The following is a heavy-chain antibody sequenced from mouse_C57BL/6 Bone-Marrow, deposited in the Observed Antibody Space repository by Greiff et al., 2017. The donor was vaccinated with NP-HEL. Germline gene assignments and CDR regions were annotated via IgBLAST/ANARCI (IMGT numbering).Heavy chain of an antibody. CDR2: ISYDGSN. CDR3: ARDYYDYDDYAMDY. Sequence: ESGPGLVKPSQSLSLTCSVTGYSITSGYYWNWIRQFPGNKLEWMGYISYDGSNNYNPSLKNRISITRDTSKNQFFLKLNSVTTEDTATYYCARDYYDYDDYAMDYWGQGTSVTVSS. J-gene: IGHJ4*01. V-gene: IGHV3-6*01. CDR1: GYSITSGYY. D-gene: IGHD2-4*01.